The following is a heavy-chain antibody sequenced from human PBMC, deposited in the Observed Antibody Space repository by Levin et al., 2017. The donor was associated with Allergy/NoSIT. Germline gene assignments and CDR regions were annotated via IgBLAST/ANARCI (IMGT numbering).Heavy chain of an antibody. Sequence: GGSLRLSCETSGFTFGDHYMTWVRQAPGKGLEWVSYISETSALTNYGASVKGRFTVSRDNAKRSLFLEMSSLRDEDTAVYYCARASDSPDSGWCLDHWGQWTLVTVSS. CDR1: GFTFGDHY. V-gene: IGHV3-11*05. CDR3: ARASDSPDSGWCLDH. CDR2: ISETSALT. D-gene: IGHD6-19*01. J-gene: IGHJ4*02.